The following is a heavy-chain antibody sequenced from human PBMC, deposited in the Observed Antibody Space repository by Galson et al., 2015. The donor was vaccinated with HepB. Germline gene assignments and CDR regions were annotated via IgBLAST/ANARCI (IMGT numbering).Heavy chain of an antibody. V-gene: IGHV3-9*01. CDR1: GFKFDVYA. CDR3: AKDLNPQSYYDFWSGQNLLGCFHA. Sequence: SLRLSCAASGFKFDVYAMHWVRQTPGKGLEWVSGISWNSGDIAYADSVKGRFTVSRDNAKNSLYLQMNSLRPEDTALYFCAKDLNPQSYYDFWSGQNLLGCFHAWGQGILVTVSS. CDR2: ISWNSGDI. J-gene: IGHJ5*02. D-gene: IGHD3-3*01.